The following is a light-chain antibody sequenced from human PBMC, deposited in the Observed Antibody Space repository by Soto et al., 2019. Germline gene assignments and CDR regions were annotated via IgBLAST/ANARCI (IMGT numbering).Light chain of an antibody. CDR2: DVS. CDR3: SSYTTSSTLV. J-gene: IGLJ2*01. Sequence: QSALTQPASVSGSPGQSTTISCTGTRSDVGGYKYVSWYQQHPGKAPKLMIYDVSNRPSGVSNRFSGSKSGNTASLTISGLQAEDEADYYCSSYTTSSTLVFGGGTKLTVL. CDR1: RSDVGGYKY. V-gene: IGLV2-14*01.